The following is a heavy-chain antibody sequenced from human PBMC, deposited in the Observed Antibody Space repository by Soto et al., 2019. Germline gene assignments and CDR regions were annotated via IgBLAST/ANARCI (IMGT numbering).Heavy chain of an antibody. D-gene: IGHD4-4*01. CDR3: AKDSLYSNYDLYYYGMDV. Sequence: SETLSLTCTVSGGSISSGGYYWSWIRQHPGKGLEWIGYIYYSGSTYYNPSLKSRVTISVDTSKNQFSLYLQMNSLRAEDTAVYYCAKDSLYSNYDLYYYGMDVWGQGTTVTVSS. V-gene: IGHV4-31*03. CDR1: GGSISSGGYY. CDR2: IYYSGST. J-gene: IGHJ6*02.